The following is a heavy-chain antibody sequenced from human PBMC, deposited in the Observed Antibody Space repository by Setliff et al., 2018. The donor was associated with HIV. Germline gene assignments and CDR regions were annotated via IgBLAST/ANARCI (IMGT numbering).Heavy chain of an antibody. Sequence: TLSLTCAVSGGTFSLHYYTWIRQSPLRGLEWIGEINHSGGTRYNPSLESRVTISVDTSKTQFSLKLSSVTAADTAVYYCARVSSTYWYSIFRNYYYHMDVWGKGTTVTVSS. D-gene: IGHD2-8*02. CDR1: GGTFSLHY. CDR3: ARVSSTYWYSIFRNYYYHMDV. V-gene: IGHV4-34*01. CDR2: INHSGGT. J-gene: IGHJ6*03.